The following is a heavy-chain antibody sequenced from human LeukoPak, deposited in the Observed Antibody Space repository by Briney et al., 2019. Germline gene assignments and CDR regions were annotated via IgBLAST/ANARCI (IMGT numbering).Heavy chain of an antibody. Sequence: ASVKVSCKASGYSFTDYYIHWIRQAPGPGLEWMGWVNPNSGGTNFAQKFQGRVTMTRDTSISTAYMELSRLRSDDTAAYYCARGPGRKHYYDSSGYPLYWGQGTLVTVSS. J-gene: IGHJ4*02. CDR1: GYSFTDYY. D-gene: IGHD3-22*01. V-gene: IGHV1-2*02. CDR3: ARGPGRKHYYDSSGYPLY. CDR2: VNPNSGGT.